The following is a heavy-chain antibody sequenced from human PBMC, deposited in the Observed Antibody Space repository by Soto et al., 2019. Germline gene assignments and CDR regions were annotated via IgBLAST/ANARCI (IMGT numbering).Heavy chain of an antibody. D-gene: IGHD3-22*01. V-gene: IGHV4-34*01. Sequence: SETLSLTCAVYGGSFSGHYWSWIRQPPGKGLERIGEINHSGSTNYNPSLKSRVTISVDTSKNQFSLKLSSVTAADTAVYYCARFDDSSGYSYYFDYWGQGTLVTVSS. CDR2: INHSGST. CDR1: GGSFSGHY. J-gene: IGHJ4*02. CDR3: ARFDDSSGYSYYFDY.